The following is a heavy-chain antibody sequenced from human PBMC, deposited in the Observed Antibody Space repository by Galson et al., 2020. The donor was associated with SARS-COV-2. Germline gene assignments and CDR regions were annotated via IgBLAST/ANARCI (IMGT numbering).Heavy chain of an antibody. J-gene: IGHJ6*04. D-gene: IGHD3-10*01. CDR1: GFTFSSYG. CDR2: ISYDGSNK. Sequence: GGSLRLSCAASGFTFSSYGMHWVRQAPGKGLEWVAVISYDGSNKYYADSVKGRFTISRDNSKNTLYLQMNSLRAEDTAVYYCAKDSYGSGSYYNLILGVWGKGTTVTISS. V-gene: IGHV3-30*18. CDR3: AKDSYGSGSYYNLILGV.